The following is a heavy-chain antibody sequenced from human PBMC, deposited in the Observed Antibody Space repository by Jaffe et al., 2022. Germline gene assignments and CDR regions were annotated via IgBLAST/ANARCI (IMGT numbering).Heavy chain of an antibody. CDR2: IRYDGSNK. J-gene: IGHJ6*03. CDR1: GFTFSSYG. D-gene: IGHD1-1*01. V-gene: IGHV3-30*02. CDR3: AKDSPSSTGTSSHYYYYYYMDV. Sequence: QVQLVESGGGVVQPGGSLRLSCAASGFTFSSYGMHWVRQAPGKGLEWVAFIRYDGSNKYYADSVKGRFTISRDNSKNTLYLQMNSLRAEDTAVYYCAKDSPSSTGTSSHYYYYYYMDVWGKGTTVTVSS.